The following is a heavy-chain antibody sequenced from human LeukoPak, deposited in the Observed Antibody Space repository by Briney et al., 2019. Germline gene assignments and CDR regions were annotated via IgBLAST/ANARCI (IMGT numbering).Heavy chain of an antibody. V-gene: IGHV3-30-3*01. CDR1: RFTFSSYA. D-gene: IGHD3-10*01. Sequence: PGGSLRLSCAASRFTFSSYAMHWVRQAPGKGLEWVAVISYDGSNKYYADSVKGRFTISRDNSKNTLYLQMNSLRAEDTAVYYCARYYGSGSLNSFFDYWGQGTLVTVSS. J-gene: IGHJ4*02. CDR3: ARYYGSGSLNSFFDY. CDR2: ISYDGSNK.